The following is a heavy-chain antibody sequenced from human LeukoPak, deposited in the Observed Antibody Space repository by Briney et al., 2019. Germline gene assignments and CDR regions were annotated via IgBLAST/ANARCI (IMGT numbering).Heavy chain of an antibody. D-gene: IGHD3-10*01. Sequence: GGSLRLSCAASGFTFSYYYMNWIRQAPGKVLEWVSYISTSGSTKYYADSVKGRFTMSRDNAKNSLYLQMNSLRAEDTAVYYCARNMVRGVIFPLGYWGQGTLVTVSS. CDR3: ARNMVRGVIFPLGY. CDR2: ISTSGSTK. J-gene: IGHJ4*02. V-gene: IGHV3-11*01. CDR1: GFTFSYYY.